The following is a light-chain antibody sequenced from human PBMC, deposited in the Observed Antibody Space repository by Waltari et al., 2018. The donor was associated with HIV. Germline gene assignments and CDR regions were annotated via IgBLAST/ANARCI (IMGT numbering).Light chain of an antibody. CDR1: QLAKQY. V-gene: IGLV3-25*03. CDR2: KDT. J-gene: IGLJ2*01. Sequence: SFELAQPPSVSVSPGQTATITCSGEQLAKQYGYWYQQKSGQAPLLVIYKDTERPSGIPDRFSGATSGAIVTLTISGVQAEDEADYYCQSADTSGTYVVFGGGTKLTVL. CDR3: QSADTSGTYVV.